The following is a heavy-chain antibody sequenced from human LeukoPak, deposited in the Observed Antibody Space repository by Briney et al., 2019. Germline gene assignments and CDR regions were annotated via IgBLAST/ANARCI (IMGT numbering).Heavy chain of an antibody. J-gene: IGHJ4*02. D-gene: IGHD3-3*01. CDR2: IYYSGST. Sequence: PSETLSLTCTVSGGSISSYYWSWIRQPPGKGLEWIGYIYYSGSTNYNPSLKSRVTISVDTSKNQFSLKLSSVTAADTAVYYCARGPLNYDFWSGYLDYWGQGTLVTVSS. V-gene: IGHV4-59*08. CDR3: ARGPLNYDFWSGYLDY. CDR1: GGSISSYY.